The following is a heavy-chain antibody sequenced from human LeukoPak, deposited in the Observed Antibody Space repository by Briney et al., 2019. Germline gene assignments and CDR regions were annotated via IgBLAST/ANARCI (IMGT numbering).Heavy chain of an antibody. Sequence: ASVKVSCKASGYTFTGYYMHWVRQAPGQGLEWMGWINPNSGGTNYAQKFQGRVTMTRDTSISTAYMELSRLRSDDTAVYYCARDGIILNQKDIVVVPAAIIDVGYFDYWGQGTLDTVSS. J-gene: IGHJ4*02. V-gene: IGHV1-2*02. CDR2: INPNSGGT. CDR1: GYTFTGYY. CDR3: ARDGIILNQKDIVVVPAAIIDVGYFDY. D-gene: IGHD2-2*02.